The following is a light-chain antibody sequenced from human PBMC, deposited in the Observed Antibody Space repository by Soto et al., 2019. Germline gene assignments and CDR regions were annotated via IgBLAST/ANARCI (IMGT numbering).Light chain of an antibody. CDR1: QSVSTN. V-gene: IGKV3-15*01. CDR2: GTS. Sequence: EIVMTQSPATLSVSPGERVTLSCRASQSVSTNLAWYQQKPGQAPRLLIHGTSTRATGVPARFSGGGSGTEFTLTISSLQSEDFAVYYCQQNNDWPRTFGQGTKVEIK. J-gene: IGKJ1*01. CDR3: QQNNDWPRT.